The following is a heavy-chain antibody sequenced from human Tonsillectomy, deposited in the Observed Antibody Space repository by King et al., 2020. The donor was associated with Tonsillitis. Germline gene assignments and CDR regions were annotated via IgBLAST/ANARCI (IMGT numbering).Heavy chain of an antibody. CDR2: INPNSGGT. J-gene: IGHJ4*02. V-gene: IGHV1-2*04. CDR3: ARYYCGATSCYADY. CDR1: GYTFTGYY. D-gene: IGHD2-2*01. Sequence: VQLVESGAEVKKPGASVKVSCKASGYTFTGYYMHWVRQAPGQGLEWMGWINPNSGGTNYTQKYRGWVTMTRDTSISTAYMELSRLKSNDTAVYYCARYYCGATSCYADYWGQGTLVTVSS.